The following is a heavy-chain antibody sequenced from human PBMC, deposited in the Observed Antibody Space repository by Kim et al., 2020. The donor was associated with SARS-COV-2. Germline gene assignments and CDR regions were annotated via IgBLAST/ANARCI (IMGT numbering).Heavy chain of an antibody. CDR2: ISGSGGST. CDR3: AKDRTQEKRWLQLSPRGYFDY. J-gene: IGHJ4*02. D-gene: IGHD5-12*01. CDR1: GFTFSSYA. V-gene: IGHV3-23*01. Sequence: GGSLRLSCAASGFTFSSYAMSWVRQAPGKGLEWVSAISGSGGSTYYADSVKGRFTISRDNSKNTLYLQMNSLRAENTAVYYCAKDRTQEKRWLQLSPRGYFDYWGQGTLVTVSS.